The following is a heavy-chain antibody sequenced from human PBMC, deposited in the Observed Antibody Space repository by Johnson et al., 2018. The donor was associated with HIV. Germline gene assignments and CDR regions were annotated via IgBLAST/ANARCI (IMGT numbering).Heavy chain of an antibody. CDR3: ARDSGGMYSSGWYGLGAFDI. D-gene: IGHD6-19*01. V-gene: IGHV3-11*04. Sequence: QVQLVESGGGVVQPGRSLRLSCATSGFTFSDYYMTWIRQAPGKGLEWVSGISWNSGSIGYADSVKGRFTISRDNAKNSLYLQMNSLRAEDTAVYYCARDSGGMYSSGWYGLGAFDIWG. CDR2: ISWNSGSI. CDR1: GFTFSDYY. J-gene: IGHJ3*02.